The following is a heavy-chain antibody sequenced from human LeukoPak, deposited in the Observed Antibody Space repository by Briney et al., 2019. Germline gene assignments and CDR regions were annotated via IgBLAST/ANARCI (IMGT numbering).Heavy chain of an antibody. J-gene: IGHJ4*02. CDR1: GYTFTGYY. D-gene: IGHD5-18*01. CDR3: ARDWGYSYGYISDY. CDR2: INPNSGGT. Sequence: ASVKVSCKASGYTFTGYYMHWVRQAPGQGLEWMGWINPNSGGTNYAQKFQGRVTMTRDTSISTAYMELSRLRSDDTAVYYCARDWGYSYGYISDYWGQGTLVTASS. V-gene: IGHV1-2*02.